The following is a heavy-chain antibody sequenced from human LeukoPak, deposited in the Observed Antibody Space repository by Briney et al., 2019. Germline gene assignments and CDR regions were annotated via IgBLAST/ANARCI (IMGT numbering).Heavy chain of an antibody. Sequence: GGSLRLSCAASGFTFSSYAMGWVRQAPGKGLEWLSAITGTGGVTYYADSVKGRFTISRDNSKNTVYLQMNSLKAEDTAVYYCAKDPYGTRYFDYWGQGTLVTVSS. V-gene: IGHV3-23*01. CDR2: ITGTGGVT. CDR3: AKDPYGTRYFDY. J-gene: IGHJ4*02. D-gene: IGHD2-2*01. CDR1: GFTFSSYA.